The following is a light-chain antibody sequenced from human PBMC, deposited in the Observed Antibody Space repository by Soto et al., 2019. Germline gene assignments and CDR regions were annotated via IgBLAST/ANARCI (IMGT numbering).Light chain of an antibody. CDR1: QSISSY. CDR2: AAS. J-gene: IGKJ1*01. V-gene: IGKV1-39*01. Sequence: DIPMTQSPSSLSASVGGRVTITCRASQSISSYLNWYQQKPGKAPKLLIYAASSLQSGVPSRFSGSGSGTDFTLTISSLQPEDFATYYCQQSYSTWTFGQGTKVDIK. CDR3: QQSYSTWT.